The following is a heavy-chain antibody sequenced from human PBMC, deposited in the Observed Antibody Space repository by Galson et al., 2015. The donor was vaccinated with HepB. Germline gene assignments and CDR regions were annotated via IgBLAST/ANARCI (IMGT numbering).Heavy chain of an antibody. V-gene: IGHV7-4-1*02. CDR2: INTNTWNP. Sequence: SVKVSCKASGYTFTSYAVSWVRQAPGQGLEWMGWINTNTWNPTYAQGSTGRFVFSLDTSVSTAYLEISSLKAEDTAVYYCTLGEILTGYPLGAYDYWGQGTLVTVSS. CDR3: TLGEILTGYPLGAYDY. CDR1: GYTFTSYA. D-gene: IGHD3-9*01. J-gene: IGHJ4*02.